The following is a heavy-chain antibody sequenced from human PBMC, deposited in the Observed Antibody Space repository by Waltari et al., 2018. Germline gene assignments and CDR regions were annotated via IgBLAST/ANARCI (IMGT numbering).Heavy chain of an antibody. CDR3: ARDDSSSGSYDAFDI. Sequence: EVQLVESGGGLVQPGGSLSLSCAASGFRFRHYWLFWVRQAPGKGLEGVAEIKGDGSRKYYLDSVRGRFSISRDNTKNSVDLQMNSLRAEDTAVYYCARDDSSSGSYDAFDIWGQGTMVAVSS. CDR2: IKGDGSRK. V-gene: IGHV3-7*01. J-gene: IGHJ3*02. D-gene: IGHD3-22*01. CDR1: GFRFRHYW.